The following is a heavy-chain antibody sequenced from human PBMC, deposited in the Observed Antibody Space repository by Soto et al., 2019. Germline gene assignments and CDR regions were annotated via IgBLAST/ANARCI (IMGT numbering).Heavy chain of an antibody. CDR3: ARDLQRKNPIVGATNLFPGFDY. J-gene: IGHJ4*02. V-gene: IGHV3-33*01. D-gene: IGHD1-26*01. Sequence: GGSLRLSCAASGFTFSSYGMHWVRQAPGKGLEWVAVIWYDGSNKYYADSVKGRFTISRDNSKNTLYLQMNSLRAEDTAVYYCARDLQRKNPIVGATNLFPGFDYWGQGTLVTVSS. CDR2: IWYDGSNK. CDR1: GFTFSSYG.